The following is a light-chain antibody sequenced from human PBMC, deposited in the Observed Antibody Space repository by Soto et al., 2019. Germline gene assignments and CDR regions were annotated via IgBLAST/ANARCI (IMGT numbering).Light chain of an antibody. CDR1: SSNIERNT. V-gene: IGLV1-44*01. CDR2: SNN. J-gene: IGLJ3*02. CDR3: AVWDDSLNGWV. Sequence: QSVLTQSPSASGTPGQRVTISCSGTSSNIERNTVNWYQQLPGTAPKLVIYSNNVRPSGVPDRFSGSNSGTSASLAISGLQSEDEADYYCAVWDDSLNGWVFGGGTKLTVL.